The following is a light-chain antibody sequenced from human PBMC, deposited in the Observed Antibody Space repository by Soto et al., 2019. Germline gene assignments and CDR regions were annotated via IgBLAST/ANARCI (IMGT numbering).Light chain of an antibody. CDR1: QSLGGN. J-gene: IGKJ1*01. CDR3: HQYNNWPPWT. Sequence: EIVMTQSPATLAVCPRVTATLSCRASQSLGGNLAWYQQKPGQAPRLLIFRASSRAKGVPARFSASGSGTEFTLTISGLQSEDCAVYYCHQYNNWPPWTFGPGTKVDIK. V-gene: IGKV3-15*01. CDR2: RAS.